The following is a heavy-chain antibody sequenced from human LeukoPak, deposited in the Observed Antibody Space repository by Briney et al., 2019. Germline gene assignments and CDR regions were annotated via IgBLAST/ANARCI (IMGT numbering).Heavy chain of an antibody. V-gene: IGHV3-11*06. J-gene: IGHJ6*02. CDR3: ARAPHXSNXXXXYYGMDV. Sequence: GGSLRLSCAASGFTFSDYYMSWIRQAPGKGLEWVSYISSSSSYTNYADSVKGRFTISRDNAKNSLYLQMNSLRAEDTAVYYFARAPHXSNXXXXYYGMDVWGQGTTVTVSS. D-gene: IGHD4-11*01. CDR2: ISSSSSYT. CDR1: GFTFSDYY.